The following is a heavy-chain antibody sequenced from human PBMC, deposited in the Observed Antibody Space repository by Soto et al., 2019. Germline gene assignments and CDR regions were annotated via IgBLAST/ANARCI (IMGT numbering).Heavy chain of an antibody. D-gene: IGHD6-25*01. J-gene: IGHJ6*03. CDR2: ISGSVGST. V-gene: IGHV3-23*01. CDR3: AKDLIAADYYYYYYMDV. CDR1: GFTFSSYA. Sequence: EVQLLESGGGLVQPGGSLRLSCAASGFTFSSYAMSWVRQAPGKGLEWVSAISGSVGSTYYADSVKGRFTISRDNSKNTLYLQMNSLRAEDTAVYYCAKDLIAADYYYYYYMDVWGKGTTVTVSS.